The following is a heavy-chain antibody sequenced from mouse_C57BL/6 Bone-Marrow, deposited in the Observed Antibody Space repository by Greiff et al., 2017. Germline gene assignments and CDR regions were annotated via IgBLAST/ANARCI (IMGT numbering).Heavy chain of an antibody. CDR3: ARGDYGYDGPCWYFDV. Sequence: VQLQQPGAELVKPGASVKLSCKASGYTFTSYWMQWVKQRPGQGLEWIGEIDPSDSYTYYPQKFKGKATLTVDTASSTAYMQLSSLTSEDSAVYYCARGDYGYDGPCWYFDVWGTGTTVTVSS. CDR2: IDPSDSYT. CDR1: GYTFTSYW. D-gene: IGHD2-2*01. V-gene: IGHV1-50*01. J-gene: IGHJ1*03.